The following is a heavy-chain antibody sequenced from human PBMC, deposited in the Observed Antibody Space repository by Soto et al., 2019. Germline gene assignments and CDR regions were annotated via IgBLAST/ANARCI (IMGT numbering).Heavy chain of an antibody. CDR3: ARDSSGYYYYYYGMEV. CDR2: ISAYNGNT. D-gene: IGHD3-22*01. V-gene: IGHV1-18*01. CDR1: VYTFTSYG. J-gene: IGHJ6*02. Sequence: ATVTVSCKASVYTFTSYGINWVRQAPGQGLEWMGWISAYNGNTNYAQKLQGRVTMTTDTSTSTAYMELRSLRSDDTAVSYCARDSSGYYYYYYGMEVWGQGSTFTLSS.